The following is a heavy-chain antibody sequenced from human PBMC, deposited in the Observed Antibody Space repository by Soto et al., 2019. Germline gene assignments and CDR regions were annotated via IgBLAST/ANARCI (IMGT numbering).Heavy chain of an antibody. CDR2: IFYSGNT. D-gene: IGHD3-16*02. Sequence: SETLSLTCTVSSGSISSSNYYWGWIRQPPGKGLEWIGSIFYSGNTFYNPSLKSRVTISVDTSKNQFSLKLSSVTAADTAVYYCARQMVITFGGVIVRYYYYYYGMDVWGQGTTVTVSS. J-gene: IGHJ6*02. CDR3: ARQMVITFGGVIVRYYYYYYGMDV. V-gene: IGHV4-39*01. CDR1: SGSISSSNYY.